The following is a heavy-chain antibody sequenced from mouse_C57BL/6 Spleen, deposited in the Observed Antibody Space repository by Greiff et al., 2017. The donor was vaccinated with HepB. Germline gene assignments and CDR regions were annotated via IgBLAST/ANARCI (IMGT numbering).Heavy chain of an antibody. CDR1: GFTFSSYA. J-gene: IGHJ3*01. CDR2: ISSGGDYI. V-gene: IGHV5-9-1*02. CDR3: TRDNGSSYVFAY. D-gene: IGHD1-1*01. Sequence: EVKLQESGEGLVKPGGSLKLSCAASGFTFSSYAMSWVRQTPEKRLEWVAYISSGGDYIYYADTVKGRFTISRDNARNTLYLQMSSLKSEDTAMYYCTRDNGSSYVFAYWGQGTLVTVSA.